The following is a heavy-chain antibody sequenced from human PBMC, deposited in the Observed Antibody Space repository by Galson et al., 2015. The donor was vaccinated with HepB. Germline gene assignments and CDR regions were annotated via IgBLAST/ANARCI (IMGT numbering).Heavy chain of an antibody. CDR1: GYTLTELS. J-gene: IGHJ4*02. D-gene: IGHD1-26*01. CDR2: FDPEDGET. CDR3: ATGRYSGSYYGYFDY. Sequence: SVKVSCKVSGYTLTELSMHWVRQAPGKGLEWMRGFDPEDGETIYAQKFQGRVTMTEDTSTDTAYMELSSLGSEDTAVYYCATGRYSGSYYGYFDYWGQGTLVTVSS. V-gene: IGHV1-24*01.